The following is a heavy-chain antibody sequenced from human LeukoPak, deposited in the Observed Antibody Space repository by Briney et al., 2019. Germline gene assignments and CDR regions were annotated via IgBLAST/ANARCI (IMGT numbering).Heavy chain of an antibody. D-gene: IGHD6-19*01. CDR1: GFTFTNYW. Sequence: GGSLRLSCTASGFTFTNYWMHWVRQAPGKGLVWVSRIKSDGSSTSYADSVKGRFTISRDNAKNTLYLQMNSLRAEDTALYYCSRGYSSGWEDYFDYWGQGTLVTVSS. J-gene: IGHJ4*02. V-gene: IGHV3-74*01. CDR2: IKSDGSST. CDR3: SRGYSSGWEDYFDY.